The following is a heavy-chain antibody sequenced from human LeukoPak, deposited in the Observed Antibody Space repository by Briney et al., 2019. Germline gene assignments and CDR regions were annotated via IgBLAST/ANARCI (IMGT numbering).Heavy chain of an antibody. D-gene: IGHD6-19*01. CDR1: GFTFDDYG. CDR3: AKDGYSSGWYYFDY. J-gene: IGHJ4*02. V-gene: IGHV3-23*01. CDR2: ISGSGGST. Sequence: PGGSLRLSCAASGFTFDDYGMSWVRQAPGKGLEWVSAISGSGGSTYYADSVKGRFTISRDNSKNTLYLQMNSLRAEDTAVYYCAKDGYSSGWYYFDYWGQGTLVTVSS.